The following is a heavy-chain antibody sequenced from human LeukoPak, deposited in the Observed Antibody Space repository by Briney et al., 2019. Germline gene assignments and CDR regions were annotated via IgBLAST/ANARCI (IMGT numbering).Heavy chain of an antibody. V-gene: IGHV3-23*01. CDR2: ISGSGGST. CDR3: AKALHGYSYATEGFDY. Sequence: PGGSLRLSCAASGFTFSSYAMSWVRQAPGKGLEWVSAISGSGGSTYYADSVKGRFTISRDNSKNTLYLQMNSLRAEGTAVYYCAKALHGYSYATEGFDYWGQGTLVTVSS. D-gene: IGHD5-18*01. CDR1: GFTFSSYA. J-gene: IGHJ4*02.